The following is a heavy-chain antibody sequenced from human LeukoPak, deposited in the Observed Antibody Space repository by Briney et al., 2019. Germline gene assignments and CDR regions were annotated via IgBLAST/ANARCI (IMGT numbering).Heavy chain of an antibody. CDR2: ISAYNGNT. V-gene: IGHV1-18*01. Sequence: GASVKVSCKASGYSFTSYDINWVRQAPGQGLEWMGWISAYNGNTNYAQKLQGRVTMTTDTSTSTAYMELRSLRSDDTAVYYCARLGDSSGYYYYFDYWGQGTLVTVSS. CDR1: GYSFTSYD. CDR3: ARLGDSSGYYYYFDY. J-gene: IGHJ4*02. D-gene: IGHD3-22*01.